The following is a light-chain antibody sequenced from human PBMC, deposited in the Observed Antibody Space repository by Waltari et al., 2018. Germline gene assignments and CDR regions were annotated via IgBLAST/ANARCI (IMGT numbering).Light chain of an antibody. J-gene: IGKJ4*01. CDR2: DAS. Sequence: EIVLTQSPATLSLSPGERATLSCKASQSVSRHLVWYQQKPGQAPRLLIYDASNRAPGIPARFSGSGSGTDFTLTISSLEPEDCAIYYCQQRSTWPSLTFGGGTKVEIK. CDR1: QSVSRH. CDR3: QQRSTWPSLT. V-gene: IGKV3-11*01.